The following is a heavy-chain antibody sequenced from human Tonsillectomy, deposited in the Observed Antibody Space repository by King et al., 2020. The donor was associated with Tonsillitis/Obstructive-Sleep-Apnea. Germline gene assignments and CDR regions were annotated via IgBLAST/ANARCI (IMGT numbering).Heavy chain of an antibody. V-gene: IGHV3-30*04. Sequence: QLVQSGRGVVQPGRSLRLSCAASGFTFSSYVMHWVRQAPGKGLEWVAVISYDGSNKYYADSVKGRFTISRDNSKNTLYLQMNSLRAEDTAVYYCARDPMITFGGVIVINWYFDLWGRGTLVTVSS. CDR3: ARDPMITFGGVIVINWYFDL. CDR2: ISYDGSNK. CDR1: GFTFSSYV. J-gene: IGHJ2*01. D-gene: IGHD3-16*02.